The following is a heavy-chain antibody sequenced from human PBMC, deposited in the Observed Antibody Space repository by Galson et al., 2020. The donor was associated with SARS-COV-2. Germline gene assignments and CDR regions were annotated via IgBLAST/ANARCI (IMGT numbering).Heavy chain of an antibody. CDR2: INYSGRT. J-gene: IGHJ6*03. CDR3: ARHPDMDV. V-gene: IGHV4-39*01. CDR1: GGSISSSSSYY. Sequence: SETLSLTCTVSGGSISSSSSYYWGWIRLPPGKGLEWIGSINYSGRTLYNPSLKSRVTMSVDTSKNQFSLRLASVTAADTAVYYCARHPDMDVWGKGTTVTVSS.